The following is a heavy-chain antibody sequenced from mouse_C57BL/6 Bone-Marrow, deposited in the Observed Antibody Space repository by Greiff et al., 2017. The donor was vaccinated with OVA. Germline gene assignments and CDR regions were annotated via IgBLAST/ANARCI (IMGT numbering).Heavy chain of an antibody. V-gene: IGHV1-81*01. CDR2: IYPRSGNT. J-gene: IGHJ4*01. Sequence: QVQLQQSGAELARPGASVKLSCKASGYTFTSYGISWVKQRTGQGLEWIGEIYPRSGNTYYNEKFKGKATLTADKSSSTAYMELRSLTSEDSAVDVCEGSGYYGSGAMDYWGQGTSVTVSS. CDR1: GYTFTSYG. D-gene: IGHD1-1*01. CDR3: EGSGYYGSGAMDY.